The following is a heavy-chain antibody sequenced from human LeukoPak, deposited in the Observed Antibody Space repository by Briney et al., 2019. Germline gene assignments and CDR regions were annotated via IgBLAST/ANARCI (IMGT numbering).Heavy chain of an antibody. Sequence: GASVKVSCKASGYTFTGYYMHWVRQAPGQGLEWMGIINPSGGSTNYAQKFQGRVTVTRDMSTSTVYMELSSLRSEDTAIYYCARGRSSGVTTVTSHLGLDPWGQGTLVTVSS. CDR1: GYTFTGYY. V-gene: IGHV1-46*01. CDR3: ARGRSSGVTTVTSHLGLDP. J-gene: IGHJ5*02. D-gene: IGHD4-11*01. CDR2: INPSGGST.